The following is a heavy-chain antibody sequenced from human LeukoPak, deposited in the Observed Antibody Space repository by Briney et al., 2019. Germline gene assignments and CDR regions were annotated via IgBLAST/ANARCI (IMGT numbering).Heavy chain of an antibody. D-gene: IGHD4-17*01. J-gene: IGHJ4*02. CDR3: AREPTWTTFGY. CDR1: GGSISTYH. Sequence: SETLSLTCTVSGGSISTYHWSWIRQPPERGLEWIGYISYSGSTNYNPSLQSRVTISVSTSKNQFSLKLTSVTAADTAVYYCAREPTWTTFGYWGQGTLVTVSS. CDR2: ISYSGST. V-gene: IGHV4-59*01.